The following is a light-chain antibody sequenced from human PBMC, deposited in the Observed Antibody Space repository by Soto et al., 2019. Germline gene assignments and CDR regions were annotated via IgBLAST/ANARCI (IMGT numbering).Light chain of an antibody. J-gene: IGKJ2*01. CDR2: DAS. CDR3: QQYGGSPLYT. V-gene: IGKV3-11*01. Sequence: EIVLTQSPATLSLSPGERATLSCRASQSLSSYLAWYQQKPGQAPRLLIYDASNRATGIPARFSGSGSGTDFTLTISSLEPEDFAVYYCQQYGGSPLYTFGQGTKLEIK. CDR1: QSLSSY.